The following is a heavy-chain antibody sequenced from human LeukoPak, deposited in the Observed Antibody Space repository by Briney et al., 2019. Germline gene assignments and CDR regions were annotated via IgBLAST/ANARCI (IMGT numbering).Heavy chain of an antibody. Sequence: ASVRVSCKASGYTFTDFYIHWVRQAPGQRLEYLGWIDPDRGSTNYAQKFQGRVTLTRDTSLTTVYMEFNSLTSDDTAVYYCARVLCPSPSRKCYKRFADFDPWGQGTLVTVSA. J-gene: IGHJ5*02. D-gene: IGHD5-24*01. CDR2: IDPDRGST. V-gene: IGHV1-2*02. CDR3: ARVLCPSPSRKCYKRFADFDP. CDR1: GYTFTDFY.